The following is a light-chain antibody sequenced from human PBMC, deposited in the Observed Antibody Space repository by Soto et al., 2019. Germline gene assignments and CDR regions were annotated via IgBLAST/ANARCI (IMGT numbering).Light chain of an antibody. J-gene: IGLJ1*01. CDR1: SSDVGGYNY. V-gene: IGLV2-11*01. Sequence: QSALTQPRSVSGSPGQSVTISCTGTSSDVGGYNYVSWYQQHPGKAPKLMIYDVSKRPSGVPDRFSGSKSGNTASLTISGLQAEDEADYYCSSWDDNLDAEVFGAGTKLTVL. CDR3: SSWDDNLDAEV. CDR2: DVS.